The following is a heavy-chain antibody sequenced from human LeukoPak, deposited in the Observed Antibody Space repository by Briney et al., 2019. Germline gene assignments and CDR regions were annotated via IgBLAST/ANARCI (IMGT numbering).Heavy chain of an antibody. CDR3: AREAVTIFGLVRTQTTKGPHRFDP. Sequence: ASVKVSCKASGYTFTSYYMHWVRQAPGQGLEWMGIINPSGGSTNYAQKFQGRVTMTRDMSTSTDYMVLSSLRSEDTAVYYCAREAVTIFGLVRTQTTKGPHRFDPWGQGTLVTVSS. CDR1: GYTFTSYY. CDR2: INPSGGST. V-gene: IGHV1-46*01. D-gene: IGHD3-3*01. J-gene: IGHJ5*02.